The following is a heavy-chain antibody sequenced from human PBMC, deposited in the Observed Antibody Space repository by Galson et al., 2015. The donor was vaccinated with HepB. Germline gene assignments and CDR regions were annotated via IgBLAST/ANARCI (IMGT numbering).Heavy chain of an antibody. CDR3: AKSRGSSWSEPFDY. V-gene: IGHV3-64D*06. CDR2: ISYNGGST. Sequence: SLRPSCAASGFTFSSYAMHWVRQAPGKGLEYVSAISYNGGSTYYADSVKGRFTISRDNSKNTLYLQMSSLRGEDTAVYYCAKSRGSSWSEPFDYWGQGSLVTVSS. D-gene: IGHD6-13*01. J-gene: IGHJ4*02. CDR1: GFTFSSYA.